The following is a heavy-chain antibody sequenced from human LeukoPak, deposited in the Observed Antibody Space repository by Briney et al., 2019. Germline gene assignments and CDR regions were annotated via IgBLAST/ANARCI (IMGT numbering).Heavy chain of an antibody. V-gene: IGHV3-21*01. CDR3: ARHTNLLRPASDAFAF. Sequence: KAGGSLRHSRAAPRFTSSDYTMNWGRQAPGKGLQWVSSISSSSSYIYYADSVKGRFTISRDNAKNSLYLQMNSLRAEDTAVYYCARHTNLLRPASDAFAFWGQGTMVTVSS. J-gene: IGHJ3*01. CDR1: RFTSSDYT. D-gene: IGHD1-14*01. CDR2: ISSSSSYI.